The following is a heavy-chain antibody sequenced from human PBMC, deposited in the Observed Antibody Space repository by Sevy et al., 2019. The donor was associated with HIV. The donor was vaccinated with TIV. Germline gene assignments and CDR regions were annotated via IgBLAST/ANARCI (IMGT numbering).Heavy chain of an antibody. Sequence: GGSLSLSCTASGFTFDNNAMYWVRQAPGKGLEWVSAISGSGFSTNYAGSVKGRFTISRDISKSTLYLQMNSLRVEDTALYYCAKVYYYDSGTVIPRGMDVWGQGTTVTVSS. V-gene: IGHV3-23*01. D-gene: IGHD3-10*01. CDR3: AKVYYYDSGTVIPRGMDV. J-gene: IGHJ6*02. CDR1: GFTFDNNA. CDR2: ISGSGFST.